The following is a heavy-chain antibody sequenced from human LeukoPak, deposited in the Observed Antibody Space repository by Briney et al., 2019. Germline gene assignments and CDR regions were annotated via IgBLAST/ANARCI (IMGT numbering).Heavy chain of an antibody. CDR2: ISSSSSTI. CDR1: GFTFSSYS. J-gene: IGHJ4*02. Sequence: TGGSLRLSCAASGFTFSSYSMNWVRQAPGKGLEWVSYISSSSSTIYYADSVKGRFTISRDNAKNSLYLQMNSLRDEDTAVYYCARDTGPDFWSGYYPYYFDYWGQGTLVTVSP. V-gene: IGHV3-48*02. D-gene: IGHD3-3*01. CDR3: ARDTGPDFWSGYYPYYFDY.